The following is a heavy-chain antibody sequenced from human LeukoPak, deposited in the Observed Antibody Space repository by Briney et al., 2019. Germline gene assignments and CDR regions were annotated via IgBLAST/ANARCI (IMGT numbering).Heavy chain of an antibody. CDR1: GLTLSDYS. V-gene: IGHV3-48*02. CDR3: ATDMGDH. J-gene: IGHJ4*02. Sequence: GGSLRLSCAGSGLTLSDYSMNWVRQAPGKGLEWVSYISSSTRTIYHADSVKGRFTISRDTAKKSLYLQMNSLRDEDTAVYYCATDMGDHWGQGTLVTVSS. D-gene: IGHD3-10*01. CDR2: ISSSTRTI.